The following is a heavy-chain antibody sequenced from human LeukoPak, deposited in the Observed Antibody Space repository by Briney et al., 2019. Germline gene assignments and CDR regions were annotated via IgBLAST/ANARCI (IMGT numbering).Heavy chain of an antibody. Sequence: GESLKISCKGSGYSFNTYWIGWVRQMPGRGLEWMGIIYPGDSDTRCSPSFQGQVTISVDKSISTAYLQWSSLKASDTAMYYCARQLHVQWFGELLRTDAFDIWGQGTRVTVSS. CDR2: IYPGDSDT. D-gene: IGHD3-10*01. J-gene: IGHJ3*02. CDR1: GYSFNTYW. V-gene: IGHV5-51*01. CDR3: ARQLHVQWFGELLRTDAFDI.